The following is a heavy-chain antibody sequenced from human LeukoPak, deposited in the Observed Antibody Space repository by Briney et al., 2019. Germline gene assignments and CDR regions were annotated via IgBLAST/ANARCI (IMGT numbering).Heavy chain of an antibody. CDR3: AREGRERQEDAFDI. CDR2: ISYDGSNK. CDR1: GFTFSSYA. D-gene: IGHD1-26*01. J-gene: IGHJ3*02. Sequence: PGGSLRLSCAASGFTFSSYAMHWVRQAPGKGLEWVAVISYDGSNKYYADSVKGRFTISRDNSKNTLYLHMNSLRAEDTAVYYCAREGRERQEDAFDIWGQGTMVTVSS. V-gene: IGHV3-30-3*01.